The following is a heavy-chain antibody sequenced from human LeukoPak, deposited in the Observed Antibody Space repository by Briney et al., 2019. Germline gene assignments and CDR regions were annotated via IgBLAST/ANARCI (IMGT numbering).Heavy chain of an antibody. CDR2: ISAYNGNT. J-gene: IGHJ4*02. CDR3: ARRISDILTGYYFDY. Sequence: ASVKVSCKASGYTFTSYGTSWVRQAPGQGLEWMGWISAYNGNTNYAQKFQGRVTMTTDTSTSTAYMELRSLRSDDTAVYYCARRISDILTGYYFDYWGQGTLVTVSS. V-gene: IGHV1-18*01. D-gene: IGHD3-9*01. CDR1: GYTFTSYG.